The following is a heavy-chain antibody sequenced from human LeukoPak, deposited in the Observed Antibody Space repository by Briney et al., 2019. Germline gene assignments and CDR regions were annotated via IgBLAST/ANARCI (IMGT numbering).Heavy chain of an antibody. Sequence: PGGSLRLSCAAAGFSFSNYAMSWVRQAPGKGLEWVSSISGTGGTTYSADSVKGRFTISRDNSKNTVSLQMNSVRAEDTAVYYCAKEGYSYPLNYFDSWGQGILVTVSS. J-gene: IGHJ4*02. V-gene: IGHV3-23*01. CDR1: GFSFSNYA. D-gene: IGHD5-12*01. CDR3: AKEGYSYPLNYFDS. CDR2: ISGTGGTT.